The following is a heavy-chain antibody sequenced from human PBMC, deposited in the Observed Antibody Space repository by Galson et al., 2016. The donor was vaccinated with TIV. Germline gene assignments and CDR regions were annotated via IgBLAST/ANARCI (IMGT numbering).Heavy chain of an antibody. Sequence: PALVKPTQTLTLTCTFSGFSLTTDGMCVSWIRQPPGKALEWLARIDWDDDKSYSPSLKTRLTISKDTSKNQVVLTMTNVDPVDTATYYCARISGYYDSSGHYIPRSFDYWGQGSLVTVAS. J-gene: IGHJ4*02. CDR3: ARISGYYDSSGHYIPRSFDY. CDR2: IDWDDDK. D-gene: IGHD3-22*01. V-gene: IGHV2-70*11. CDR1: GFSLTTDGMC.